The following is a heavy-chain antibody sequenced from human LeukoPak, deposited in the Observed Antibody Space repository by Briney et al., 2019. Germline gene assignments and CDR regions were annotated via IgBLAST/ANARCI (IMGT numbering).Heavy chain of an antibody. D-gene: IGHD1-26*01. CDR1: GFTFSSYA. J-gene: IGHJ4*02. CDR3: ARDLVGAPRTLDY. Sequence: GGSLRLSCAASGFTFSSYAMSWVRQAPGKGLEWVSAISGSGGSTYYADSVKGRFTISRDNSKNTLYLQMNSLRAEDTAVCYCARDLVGAPRTLDYWGQGTLVTVSS. CDR2: ISGSGGST. V-gene: IGHV3-23*01.